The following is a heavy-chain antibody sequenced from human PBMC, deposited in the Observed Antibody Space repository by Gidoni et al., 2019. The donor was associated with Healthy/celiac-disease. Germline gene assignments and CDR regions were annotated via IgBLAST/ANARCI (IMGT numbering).Heavy chain of an antibody. CDR2: IYHSGST. D-gene: IGHD6-13*01. Sequence: QVQLQESGPGLVKPSETLSLTCAVSGYSISSGYYWGWIRQPPGKGLEWIGSIYHSGSTYYNPSLKSRVTISVDTSKNQFSLKLSSVTAADTAVYYCARCVSSWEFDYWGQGTLVTVSS. CDR1: GYSISSGYY. J-gene: IGHJ4*02. V-gene: IGHV4-38-2*01. CDR3: ARCVSSWEFDY.